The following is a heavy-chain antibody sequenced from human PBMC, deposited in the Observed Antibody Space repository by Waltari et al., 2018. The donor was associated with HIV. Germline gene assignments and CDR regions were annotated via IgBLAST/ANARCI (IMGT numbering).Heavy chain of an antibody. D-gene: IGHD3-10*02. CDR2: ISTYNGNT. CDR3: ARYYYVGWNAFDI. Sequence: QVQLVQSGAEVQKPGASVKVSCKASGYTFTSYGISWVRQAPGQGLEWMGWISTYNGNTNDAQKLQGRVTMTTDTSTSTAYMELRNLRSDDTAVYYGARYYYVGWNAFDIWGQGTMVTVSS. J-gene: IGHJ3*02. CDR1: GYTFTSYG. V-gene: IGHV1-18*01.